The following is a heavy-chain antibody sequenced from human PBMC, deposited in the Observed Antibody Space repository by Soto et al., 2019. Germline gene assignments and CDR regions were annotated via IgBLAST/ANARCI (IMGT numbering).Heavy chain of an antibody. CDR3: ARGPKYSSSFYLYGMDV. CDR2: IWYAGSNK. V-gene: IGHV3-33*01. Sequence: QVQLVESGGGVVQPGRSLRLSCAASGFTFSSYGMHWVRQAPGKGLEWVAVIWYAGSNKYYADSVKGRFTISRDNSKNTLYLQMNSLRAEDTAVYYCARGPKYSSSFYLYGMDVWGQGTTVTVSS. CDR1: GFTFSSYG. J-gene: IGHJ6*01. D-gene: IGHD6-6*01.